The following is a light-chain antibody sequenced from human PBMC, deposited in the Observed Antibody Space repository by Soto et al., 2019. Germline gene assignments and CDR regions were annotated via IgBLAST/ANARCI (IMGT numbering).Light chain of an antibody. J-gene: IGLJ2*01. CDR2: DVT. CDR3: SSYTITSTRV. Sequence: QSALTQPASVSGSPGQSITISCTGTTNDIGAFNYVSWYQQHPGKAPKLILYDVTNRPSGVSNRFSGSKTGNTASLTISGLQAEDEADYYCSSYTITSTRVFGGGTKLTVL. CDR1: TNDIGAFNY. V-gene: IGLV2-14*03.